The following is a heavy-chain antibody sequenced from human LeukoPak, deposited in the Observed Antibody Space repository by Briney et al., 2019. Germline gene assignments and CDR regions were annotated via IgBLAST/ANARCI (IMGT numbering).Heavy chain of an antibody. CDR2: IWYDGSNK. CDR1: GFTFSTYG. CDR3: TTDSIGGNQNGYWFGELLPFDP. V-gene: IGHV3-33*01. J-gene: IGHJ5*02. D-gene: IGHD3-10*01. Sequence: PGGSLRLSCAASGFTFSTYGMHWVRQAPGKGLEWVAVIWYDGSNKYYADSVRGRFTISRDNFKNTLYLQMNSLRAEDTAVYYCTTDSIGGNQNGYWFGELLPFDPWGQGTLVTVSS.